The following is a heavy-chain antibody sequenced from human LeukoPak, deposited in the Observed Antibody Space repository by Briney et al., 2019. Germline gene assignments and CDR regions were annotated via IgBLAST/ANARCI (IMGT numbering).Heavy chain of an antibody. J-gene: IGHJ2*01. CDR3: ARAAYSSTWYSRYFDL. CDR2: IGTAGEI. V-gene: IGHV3-13*01. CDR1: GFTFSSYD. D-gene: IGHD6-13*01. Sequence: GRSLRLSCAASGFTFSSYDIHWVRQATGKGLEWVSGIGTAGEIYYPGSVKGRFTISRENAKNSLYLQVNSLRAGDTAVYYCARAAYSSTWYSRYFDLWGRGTLVTVSS.